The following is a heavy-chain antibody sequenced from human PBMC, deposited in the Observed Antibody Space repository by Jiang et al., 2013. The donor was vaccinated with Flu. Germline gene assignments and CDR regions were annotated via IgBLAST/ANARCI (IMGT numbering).Heavy chain of an antibody. CDR1: GYRLTNYG. D-gene: IGHD6-13*01. J-gene: IGHJ4*02. CDR2: ISAYTGNX. Sequence: GYRLTNYGISWVRQAPGQGPEWVGWISAYTGNXKYGQNFQGRVTVTSDTSTSTVYMELTSLRHDDTAVYYCARGGYSSSYYRFDSWGQGTLVTVSS. CDR3: ARGGYSSSYYRFDS. V-gene: IGHV1-18*01.